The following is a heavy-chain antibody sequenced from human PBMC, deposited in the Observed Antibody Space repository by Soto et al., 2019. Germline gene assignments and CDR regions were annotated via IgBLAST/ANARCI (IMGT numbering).Heavy chain of an antibody. CDR1: GGSLISYY. CDR3: ARFSPPRKSYDSNPGWFDP. J-gene: IGHJ5*02. D-gene: IGHD3-22*01. Sequence: PSETLSLTCTVSGGSLISYYWTLIRQSPGKGLEWIGYVSSTGSTNYNPSLKSRLTMSLDTSTNEVSLSLTSVTAADAAVYFCARFSPPRKSYDSNPGWFDPWGQGIMLTVSS. V-gene: IGHV4-59*01. CDR2: VSSTGST.